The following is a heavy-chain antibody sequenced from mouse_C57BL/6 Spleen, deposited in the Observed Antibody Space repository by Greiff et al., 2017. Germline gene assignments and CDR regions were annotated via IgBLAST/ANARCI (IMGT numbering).Heavy chain of an antibody. Sequence: QVQLKESGAELARPGASVKMSCKASGYTFTSYTMHWVKQRPGQGLEWIGYINPSSGYTKYNQKFKDKATLTADKSSSTAYMQLSSLTSEDSAVYYCAREGDGSSSYAMDYWGQGTSVTVSS. J-gene: IGHJ4*01. CDR1: GYTFTSYT. CDR2: INPSSGYT. CDR3: AREGDGSSSYAMDY. V-gene: IGHV1-4*01. D-gene: IGHD1-1*01.